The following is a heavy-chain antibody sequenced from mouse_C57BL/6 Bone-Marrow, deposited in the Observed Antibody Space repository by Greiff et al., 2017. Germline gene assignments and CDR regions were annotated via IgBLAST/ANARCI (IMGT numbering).Heavy chain of an antibody. CDR3: AGWDCGWFDY. CDR2: IDPSDGNT. V-gene: IGHV1-69*01. Sequence: QVQLQQSGAELVMPGASVKLSCKASGYTFTSYWMHWVKQRPGQGLEWIGEIDPSDGNTNYNQKFKGKATLTVEKSSSTAYMQLSSLPSEDSAVLYGAGWDCGWFDYWGQGTTLTVSA. CDR1: GYTFTSYW. D-gene: IGHD4-1*01. J-gene: IGHJ2*01.